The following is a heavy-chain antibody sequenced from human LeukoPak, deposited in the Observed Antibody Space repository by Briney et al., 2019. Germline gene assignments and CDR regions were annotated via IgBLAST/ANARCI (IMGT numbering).Heavy chain of an antibody. J-gene: IGHJ3*02. CDR3: ARGPHYYDSRGYAFDI. Sequence: GGSLRLSCAASGFTFSSYSMNWVRKAPGKGLEWVSSISSSSSYIYYADSVKGRFTISRDNAKNSLYLQMNSLRAEDTAVYYCARGPHYYDSRGYAFDIWGQGTMVTVSS. CDR1: GFTFSSYS. CDR2: ISSSSSYI. V-gene: IGHV3-21*04. D-gene: IGHD3-22*01.